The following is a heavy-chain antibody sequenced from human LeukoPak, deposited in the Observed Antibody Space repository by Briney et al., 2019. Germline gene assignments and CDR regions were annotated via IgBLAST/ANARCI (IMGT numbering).Heavy chain of an antibody. CDR2: INPSGGST. Sequence: ASVKVSCKASGYTFTSYYMHWVRQAPGQGLEWMGIINPSGGSTSYAQKFQGTATMTRDTSTSTVYMELSSLRSEDTAVYYCARERPTIAARSSNWFDPWGQGTLVTVSS. V-gene: IGHV1-46*01. D-gene: IGHD6-6*01. CDR3: ARERPTIAARSSNWFDP. CDR1: GYTFTSYY. J-gene: IGHJ5*02.